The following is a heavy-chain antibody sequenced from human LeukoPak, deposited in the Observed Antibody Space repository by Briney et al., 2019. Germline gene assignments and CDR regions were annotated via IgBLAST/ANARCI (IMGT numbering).Heavy chain of an antibody. CDR3: AKSPGYDILTGYPFDY. CDR2: ISESGAST. Sequence: GGSLRLSCAASGFTSSIYAMSWVRQAPGMGLEWVSAISESGASTYFADSVKGRFNISRDNSKNTLYVQMNSLRAEDTAVYYCAKSPGYDILTGYPFDYWGQGSLVTVSS. D-gene: IGHD3-9*01. V-gene: IGHV3-23*01. J-gene: IGHJ4*02. CDR1: GFTSSIYA.